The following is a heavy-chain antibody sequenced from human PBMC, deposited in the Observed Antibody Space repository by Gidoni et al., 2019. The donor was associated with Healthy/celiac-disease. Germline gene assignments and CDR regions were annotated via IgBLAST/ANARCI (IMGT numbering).Heavy chain of an antibody. V-gene: IGHV3-30*18. CDR2: ISYDGSNK. CDR3: ANLWAAAHAFDI. Sequence: QVQLVESGGGVVQPGRSLRLSCAASGFTFSSYGMHWVRQAPGKGLEWVAVISYDGSNKYYADSVKGRFTISRDNSKNTLYLQMNSLRAEDTAVYYCANLWAAAHAFDIWGQGTMVTVSS. J-gene: IGHJ3*02. D-gene: IGHD6-13*01. CDR1: GFTFSSYG.